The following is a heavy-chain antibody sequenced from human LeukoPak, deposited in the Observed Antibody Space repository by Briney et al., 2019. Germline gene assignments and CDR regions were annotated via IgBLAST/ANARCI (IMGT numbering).Heavy chain of an antibody. J-gene: IGHJ6*02. V-gene: IGHV1-2*02. CDR3: ARDHCTSINCYEYNYYGMDV. CDR2: INPNSGGT. Sequence: ASLKVSCKASGHTFTAYYIHWVRRAPGQGLEWMGWINPNSGGTESAQKFQGRVTMTRDTSISTAYMELSRLRSDDTAVYYCARDHCTSINCYEYNYYGMDVWAQGTTVTVSS. D-gene: IGHD2-2*01. CDR1: GHTFTAYY.